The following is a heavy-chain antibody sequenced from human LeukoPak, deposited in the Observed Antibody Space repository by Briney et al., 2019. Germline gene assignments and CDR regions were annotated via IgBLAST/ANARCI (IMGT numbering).Heavy chain of an antibody. V-gene: IGHV3-13*01. CDR2: IGTAGDT. D-gene: IGHD2-2*01. Sequence: GGSLRLSCAASGFTFSSYDMHWVRQPTGKRLEWVSAIGTAGDTYYPGSVKGRFTISRDNAKNSLYLQMNSLRAGDTAVYYCARGFVCSSTTCRWGGAFDIWGQGTMVTVSS. CDR1: GFTFSSYD. J-gene: IGHJ3*02. CDR3: ARGFVCSSTTCRWGGAFDI.